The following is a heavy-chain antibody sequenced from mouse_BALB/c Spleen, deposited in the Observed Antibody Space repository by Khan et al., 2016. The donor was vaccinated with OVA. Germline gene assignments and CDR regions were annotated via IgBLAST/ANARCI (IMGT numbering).Heavy chain of an antibody. CDR2: INYSGST. Sequence: EVQLQESGPGLVKPSQSLSLTCTATGYSITSDYAWNWIRQFPGNKLEWMGYINYSGSTSYHPSLKSRISITRDTSTNQSFLQLNSVTPEDTATYYCARGVRLTYWGQGTLVTVSA. V-gene: IGHV3-2*02. CDR1: GYSITSDYA. J-gene: IGHJ3*01. D-gene: IGHD2-14*01. CDR3: ARGVRLTY.